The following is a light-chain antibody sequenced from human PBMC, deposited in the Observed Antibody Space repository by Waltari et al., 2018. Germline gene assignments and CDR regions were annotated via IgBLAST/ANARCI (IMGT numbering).Light chain of an antibody. CDR1: LHSSNNKNY. J-gene: IGKJ5*01. CDR2: WAS. Sequence: LHSSNNKNYLAWYQQKPGQPPKLLIYWASTRESGVPDRFSGSGSGTDFTLTISSLQAEDVAVYYCQQYYSTPPITFGQGTRLEIK. CDR3: QQYYSTPPIT. V-gene: IGKV4-1*01.